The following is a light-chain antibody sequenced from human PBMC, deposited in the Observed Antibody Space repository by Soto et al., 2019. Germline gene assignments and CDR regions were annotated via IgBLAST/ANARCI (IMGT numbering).Light chain of an antibody. V-gene: IGLV2-14*01. CDR1: SNDVGTYNF. CDR2: EVT. J-gene: IGLJ1*01. CDR3: SSYTSSSTRV. Sequence: QAVLTQSASVSGSPGQSITISCTGTSNDVGTYNFVSWYQQHPGKAPKLMIYEVTNRPSGVSNRFSGSKSGNTASLTISGLQAEDEADYYCSSYTSSSTRVFGTGTKVTVL.